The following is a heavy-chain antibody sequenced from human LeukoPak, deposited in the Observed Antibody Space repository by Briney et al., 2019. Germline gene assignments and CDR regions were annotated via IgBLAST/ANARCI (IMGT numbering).Heavy chain of an antibody. CDR3: AKDLGIVVVILAFDI. CDR1: GFTFSSYA. V-gene: IGHV3-23*01. CDR2: ISGSGGST. D-gene: IGHD3-22*01. J-gene: IGHJ3*02. Sequence: GGSLRLSCAASGFTFSSYAMSWVRQAPGKGLEWVSAISGSGGSTYYADSVKGRSTISRDNSKNTLYLQMNSLRAEDTAVYYCAKDLGIVVVILAFDIWGQGTMVTVSS.